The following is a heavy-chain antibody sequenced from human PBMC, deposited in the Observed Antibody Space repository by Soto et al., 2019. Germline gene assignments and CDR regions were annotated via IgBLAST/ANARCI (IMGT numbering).Heavy chain of an antibody. D-gene: IGHD1-26*01. CDR1: GGTFSSYT. CDR3: ETRLDSGSYYQIFDY. Sequence: QVQLVHSGAEVKKPGSSVKVSCKASGGTFSSYTISCVRQAPGQGLEWMGRIIPIRGIANYAQKFQGRVTITADKSTSTAYMELSSLRSEDTAVYYCETRLDSGSYYQIFDYWGQGTLVTVSS. CDR2: IIPIRGIA. V-gene: IGHV1-69*02. J-gene: IGHJ4*02.